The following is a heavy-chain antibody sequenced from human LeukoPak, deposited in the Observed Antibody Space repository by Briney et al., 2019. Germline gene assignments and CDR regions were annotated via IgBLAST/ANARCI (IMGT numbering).Heavy chain of an antibody. CDR2: ITPIFGEA. V-gene: IGHV1-69*06. D-gene: IGHD5-12*01. J-gene: IGHJ4*02. CDR3: ARNSRVASTSGLNY. Sequence: SVKVSCKVSGGTFSSYPISWVRQAPGQGLEWMGEITPIFGEAQNAEKFQGRVTITADKPTSTVYMELTSLRLDDTAMYYCARNSRVASTSGLNYWGQGTLVTVSS. CDR1: GGTFSSYP.